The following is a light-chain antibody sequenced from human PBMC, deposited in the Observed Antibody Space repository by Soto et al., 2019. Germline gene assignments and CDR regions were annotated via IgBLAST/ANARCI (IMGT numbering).Light chain of an antibody. J-gene: IGKJ4*02. CDR1: QNINNN. CDR2: GAS. CDR3: QQYNSWPLS. V-gene: IGKV3-15*01. Sequence: EIVMTQSPATLSVSPGERVTLSCSASQNINNNLAWYQQKPCQAPGLLIYGASTRATAIPARFSGSGSGTEFSLTTGSLQCEDFAGYFCQQYNSWPLSFGGGIKV.